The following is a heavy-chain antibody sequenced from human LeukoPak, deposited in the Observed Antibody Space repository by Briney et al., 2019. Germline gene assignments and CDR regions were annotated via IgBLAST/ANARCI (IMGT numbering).Heavy chain of an antibody. CDR1: GFTFSSYA. V-gene: IGHV3-30-3*01. D-gene: IGHD4-17*01. J-gene: IGHJ4*02. Sequence: GGSLRLSCAASGFTFSSYAMHWVRQAPGKGLEWVAVISYDGSNKYYADSVKGRFTISRDNSKNTLYLQMNSLRAEDTAVYYCARDRKDYGDYGYFDYWGQGTLVTVSS. CDR3: ARDRKDYGDYGYFDY. CDR2: ISYDGSNK.